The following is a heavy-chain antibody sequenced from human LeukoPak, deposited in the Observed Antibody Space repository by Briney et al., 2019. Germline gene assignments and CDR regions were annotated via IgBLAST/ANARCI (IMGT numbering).Heavy chain of an antibody. D-gene: IGHD2-15*01. CDR2: IYYSGST. Sequence: SQTLSLTCTVSGGSISSGGYYWSWIRQHPGKGLEWIGYIYYSGSTYYNPSLKSRVTISVDTSKNQFSLKLSSVTAADTAVYYCARVLHMGYNGMDVWGRGTTVTVSS. CDR3: ARVLHMGYNGMDV. CDR1: GGSISSGGYY. V-gene: IGHV4-31*03. J-gene: IGHJ6*02.